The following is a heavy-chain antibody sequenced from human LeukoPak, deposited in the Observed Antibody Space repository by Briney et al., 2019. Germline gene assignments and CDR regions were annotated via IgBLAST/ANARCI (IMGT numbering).Heavy chain of an antibody. V-gene: IGHV1-46*01. CDR3: ARYSRGYYQYFDY. Sequence: ASVKVSCKASGHTFTSYYMRWIRQAPGQGLEWMGIINPSGGSTSYAQKFQGGVTMTRDTSTSTVYMELSSLRSEDTAVYYCARYSRGYYQYFDYWGQGTLVTVSS. J-gene: IGHJ4*02. CDR2: INPSGGST. D-gene: IGHD3-22*01. CDR1: GHTFTSYY.